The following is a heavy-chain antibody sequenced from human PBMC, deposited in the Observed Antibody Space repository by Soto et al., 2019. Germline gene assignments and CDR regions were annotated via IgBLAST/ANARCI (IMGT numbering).Heavy chain of an antibody. CDR1: GFTFSSYA. J-gene: IGHJ4*02. CDR2: ISGSGGST. D-gene: IGHD1-26*01. CDR3: AKHSGSFLYPPSGFDY. V-gene: IGHV3-23*01. Sequence: PGGSLRLSCAASGFTFSSYAMSWVRQAPGKGLEWVSGISGSGGSTDYADSVKGRFTISRDNSKNTLYLQMNSLRAEDTAVYYCAKHSGSFLYPPSGFDYWGQGTLVTVSS.